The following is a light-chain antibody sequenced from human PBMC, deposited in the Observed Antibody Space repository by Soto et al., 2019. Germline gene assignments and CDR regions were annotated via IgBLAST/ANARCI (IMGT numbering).Light chain of an antibody. CDR1: QSVNSRY. J-gene: IGKJ5*01. CDR3: QQYGRPPRAT. Sequence: VLTQSTVTLSFSPWEIATLSCRAIQSVNSRYIAWYQVKPGQAPRLLIYEASSRATGIPDRFSGGGSGTDFTLSISKVEPEDFAVYYCQQYGRPPRATFGQGTRLEIK. V-gene: IGKV3-20*01. CDR2: EAS.